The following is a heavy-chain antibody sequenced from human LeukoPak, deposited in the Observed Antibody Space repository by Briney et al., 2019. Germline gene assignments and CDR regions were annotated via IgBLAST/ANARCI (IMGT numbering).Heavy chain of an antibody. D-gene: IGHD3-3*01. CDR3: ARATFWSGYQRDSWYMDV. Sequence: GGSLRLSCAASGFTVSSNYMTWVRQAPGKGLEWVSVIYSGGSTYYADSVKGRFTISRDNSENTLYLHMSSLRAEDTAVYYCARATFWSGYQRDSWYMDVWGKGTTVTVSS. CDR2: IYSGGST. V-gene: IGHV3-66*02. J-gene: IGHJ6*03. CDR1: GFTVSSNY.